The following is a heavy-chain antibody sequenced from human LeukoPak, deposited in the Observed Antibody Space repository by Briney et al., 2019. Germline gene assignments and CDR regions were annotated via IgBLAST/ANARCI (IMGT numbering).Heavy chain of an antibody. V-gene: IGHV1-46*01. CDR3: AREVLAVMTVFDY. J-gene: IGHJ4*02. Sequence: ASVKVSCKASGYTFTNYYIHWLRQAPGQGLERMGVINPSGGSTSYSQKFQGRVTMTRDMSTSTVYMELTSLRSEDTAVYYCAREVLAVMTVFDYWGQGTLVTVSS. CDR1: GYTFTNYY. CDR2: INPSGGST. D-gene: IGHD3-16*01.